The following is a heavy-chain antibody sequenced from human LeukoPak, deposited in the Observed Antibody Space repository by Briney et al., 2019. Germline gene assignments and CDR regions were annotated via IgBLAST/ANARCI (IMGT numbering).Heavy chain of an antibody. V-gene: IGHV1-69*13. CDR1: GGTFSSYA. Sequence: SVKVSCKASGGTFSSYAISWVRQAPGQGLEWMGGIIPIFGTANYAQKFQGRVTITADESTSTAYMELSSLRPEDTAVYYCARSSIAARMDYGMDVWGQGTTVTVSS. J-gene: IGHJ6*02. CDR3: ARSSIAARMDYGMDV. D-gene: IGHD6-6*01. CDR2: IIPIFGTA.